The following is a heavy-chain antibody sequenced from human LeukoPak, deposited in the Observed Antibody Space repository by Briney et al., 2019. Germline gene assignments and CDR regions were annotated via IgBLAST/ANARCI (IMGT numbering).Heavy chain of an antibody. Sequence: SQTLSLTCTVSGGSISSGGYYWSWIRQRPGKGLEWIGYIYYSGSTYYNPSLKSRVTISVDTSKNQFSLKLSSVTAADTAVYYCARGLRYFDWLAYGMDVWGKGTTVTVSS. CDR2: IYYSGST. CDR1: GGSISSGGYY. J-gene: IGHJ6*04. D-gene: IGHD3-9*01. V-gene: IGHV4-31*03. CDR3: ARGLRYFDWLAYGMDV.